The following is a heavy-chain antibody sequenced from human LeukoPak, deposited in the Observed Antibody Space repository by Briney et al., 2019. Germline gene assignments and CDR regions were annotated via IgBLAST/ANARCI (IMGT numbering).Heavy chain of an antibody. CDR1: GGSFSGYY. Sequence: SETLSLTCAVYGGSFSGYYWSWIRQPPGKWLEWIGEINHSGSTNYNPSLKSRVTISVDTSKNQFSLKLRSVTAADTAVYYCARGRRDGYNLRHFDYWGQGTLVTVSS. V-gene: IGHV4-34*01. J-gene: IGHJ4*02. D-gene: IGHD5-24*01. CDR2: INHSGST. CDR3: ARGRRDGYNLRHFDY.